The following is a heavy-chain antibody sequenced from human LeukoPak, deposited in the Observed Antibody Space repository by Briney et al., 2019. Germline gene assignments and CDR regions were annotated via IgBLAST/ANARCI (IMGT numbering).Heavy chain of an antibody. CDR1: GYRFTSYW. J-gene: IGHJ4*02. V-gene: IGHV5-51*01. CDR3: ARHISDCGGDCPFDY. CDR2: IYPGDSDA. D-gene: IGHD2-21*02. Sequence: GESLKISCKGSGYRFTSYWIGWVRQMPGKGLEWIAMIYPGDSDARYSPSFEGQVTISADKSIATAYLQWSGLKASDTAMYYCARHISDCGGDCPFDYWGQGTLVTVSS.